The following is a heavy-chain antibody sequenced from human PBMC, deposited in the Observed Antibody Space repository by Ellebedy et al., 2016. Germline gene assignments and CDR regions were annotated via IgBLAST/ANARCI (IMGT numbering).Heavy chain of an antibody. Sequence: GESLKISCAASGFSFTNDGAHWIRQVPGKGLERVAVMWSDGEKKYYADSVRGRFTVSRNISQNTLSLQMNSLRVEETAVYYCVRGGRSAGAFDFWGQGTLVTVSS. CDR3: VRGGRSAGAFDF. D-gene: IGHD6-19*01. V-gene: IGHV3-33*01. CDR2: MWSDGEKK. CDR1: GFSFTNDG. J-gene: IGHJ3*01.